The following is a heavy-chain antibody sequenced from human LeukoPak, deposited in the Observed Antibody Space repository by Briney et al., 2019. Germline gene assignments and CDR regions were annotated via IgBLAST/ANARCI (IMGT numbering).Heavy chain of an antibody. Sequence: GASVKVSCKASGGTFSSYAISWVRQAPGQGLEWMGRIIPILGIANYAQEFQGKVTITADRSTSTAYMELSSLRSEDTAVYYCARDWGTMMIVADAFDIWGQGTMVTVSS. CDR2: IIPILGIA. V-gene: IGHV1-69*04. CDR1: GGTFSSYA. D-gene: IGHD3-22*01. CDR3: ARDWGTMMIVADAFDI. J-gene: IGHJ3*02.